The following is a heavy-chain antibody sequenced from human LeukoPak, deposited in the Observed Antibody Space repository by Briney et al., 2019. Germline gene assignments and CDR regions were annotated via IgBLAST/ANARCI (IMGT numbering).Heavy chain of an antibody. D-gene: IGHD6-19*01. CDR1: GFTFYNYA. CDR2: ISGSGGST. V-gene: IGHV3-23*01. Sequence: PGGSLRLSCAASGFTFYNYAMSWVRQAPGKGLEGVSGISGSGGSTFYAESVKGRFTISRDDSKPDLQMNSLRAEDTAVYYCAKRGVQQWLVDWYFDYWGQGTLVTVSS. J-gene: IGHJ4*02. CDR3: AKRGVQQWLVDWYFDY.